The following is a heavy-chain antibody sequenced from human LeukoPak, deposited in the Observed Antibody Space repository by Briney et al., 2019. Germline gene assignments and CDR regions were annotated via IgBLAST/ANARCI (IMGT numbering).Heavy chain of an antibody. V-gene: IGHV3-64D*06. CDR2: ISSNGGST. CDR3: VKGNNYDSSGCQFDY. D-gene: IGHD3-22*01. J-gene: IGHJ4*02. CDR1: GFTFRSYV. Sequence: GGTLRLSCSASGFTFRSYVMYWVRQAPGKGLEYVSVISSNGGSTNYAHSLKGRFTNSRDNSKNTLYLQMSSLRAEDTAVYYCVKGNNYDSSGCQFDYWGQGTLV.